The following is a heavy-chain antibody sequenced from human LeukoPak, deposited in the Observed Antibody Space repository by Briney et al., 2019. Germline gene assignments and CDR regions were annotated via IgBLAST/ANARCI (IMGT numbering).Heavy chain of an antibody. J-gene: IGHJ3*02. V-gene: IGHV3-20*04. D-gene: IGHD1-26*01. CDR2: IHWNGGST. Sequence: GGSLRLSCAASGFTFDDYGMSWVRQAPGKGLEWVSGIHWNGGSTGYADSVKGRFTISRDNAKNSLYLQMNSLRAEDTALYYCARKVTAGAQGPDAFDIWGQGTMVTVSS. CDR1: GFTFDDYG. CDR3: ARKVTAGAQGPDAFDI.